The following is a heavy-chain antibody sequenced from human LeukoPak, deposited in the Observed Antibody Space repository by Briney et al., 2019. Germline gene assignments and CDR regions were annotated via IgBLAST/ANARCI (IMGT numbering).Heavy chain of an antibody. CDR2: INHSGST. V-gene: IGHV4-39*07. CDR1: GGSISRSSYY. Sequence: SETLSLTCTVSGGSISRSSYYWGWIRQPPGKGLEWIGEINHSGSTNYNPSLKSRVTISVDTSKNQFSLKLSSVTAADTAVYYCARPVYGSGCFDYWGQGTLVTISS. CDR3: ARPVYGSGCFDY. D-gene: IGHD3-10*01. J-gene: IGHJ4*02.